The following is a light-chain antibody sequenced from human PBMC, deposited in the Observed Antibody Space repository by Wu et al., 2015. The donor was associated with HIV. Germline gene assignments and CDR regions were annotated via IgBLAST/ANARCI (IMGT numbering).Light chain of an antibody. CDR2: GVS. Sequence: EIVLTQSPGTLSLSPGERATLSCRASQSITSAYLAWYQQKPGQAPRLLIYGVSSRATGIPDRFSGSGSGTEFTLTISRLKSEDFAVYYCQQYATSITFGQGTRLEIK. CDR1: QSITSAY. J-gene: IGKJ5*01. V-gene: IGKV3-20*01. CDR3: QQYATSIT.